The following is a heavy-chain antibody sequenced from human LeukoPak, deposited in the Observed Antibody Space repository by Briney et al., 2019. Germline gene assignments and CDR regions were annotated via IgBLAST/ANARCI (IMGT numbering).Heavy chain of an antibody. CDR2: INHSGST. CDR3: ARWEGGSYYDFDY. CDR1: GFTFSTYA. Sequence: GSLRLSCAASGFTFSTYAMSWIRQPPGKGLEWIGEINHSGSTNYNPSLKSRVTISVDTSKNQFSLKLSSVTAADTAVYYCARWEGGSYYDFDYWGQGTLVTVSS. V-gene: IGHV4-34*01. J-gene: IGHJ4*02. D-gene: IGHD1-26*01.